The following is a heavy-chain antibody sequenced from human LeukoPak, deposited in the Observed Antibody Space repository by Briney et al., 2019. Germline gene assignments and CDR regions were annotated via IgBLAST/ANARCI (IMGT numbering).Heavy chain of an antibody. Sequence: PGGSLRLSCAASGFTFSSYSMNWVRQAPGKGLEWVSSISSRSSYIYYADSVKGRFTISRDNAKNSLYLQMNSLRAEDTAVYYCARGDGGAAGYDYWGQGTLVTVSS. J-gene: IGHJ4*02. D-gene: IGHD1-26*01. CDR1: GFTFSSYS. CDR3: ARGDGGAAGYDY. CDR2: ISSRSSYI. V-gene: IGHV3-21*01.